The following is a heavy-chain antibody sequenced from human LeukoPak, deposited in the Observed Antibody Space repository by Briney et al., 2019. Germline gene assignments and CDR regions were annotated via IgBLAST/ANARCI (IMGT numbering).Heavy chain of an antibody. J-gene: IGHJ5*02. V-gene: IGHV1-18*01. CDR2: INPKNGNT. CDR3: ARDDGYSSGSGYNWLDP. D-gene: IGHD6-19*01. Sequence: ASVKVSCKASGYSLINYGITWLRQAPVQGLDWMGWINPKNGNTNYAQKLQGRVTMTTDTSTGTAYMELRSLRSDDTAVYYCARDDGYSSGSGYNWLDPWGQGTLVTVSS. CDR1: GYSLINYG.